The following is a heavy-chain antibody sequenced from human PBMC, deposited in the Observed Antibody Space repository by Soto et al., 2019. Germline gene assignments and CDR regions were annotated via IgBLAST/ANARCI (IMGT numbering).Heavy chain of an antibody. CDR3: ASDQQWLVRFYFDF. V-gene: IGHV3-33*01. D-gene: IGHD6-19*01. J-gene: IGHJ4*02. Sequence: QVQLVESGGGVVQPGNSLRLSCAASGFTFSSYGMHWVRQAPGKGLEWVAVIWYDGSNKYYADSVKGRFTISRDNSKNTLYLQMNSLRAEDKAVYYCASDQQWLVRFYFDFWGQGTLVTVSS. CDR1: GFTFSSYG. CDR2: IWYDGSNK.